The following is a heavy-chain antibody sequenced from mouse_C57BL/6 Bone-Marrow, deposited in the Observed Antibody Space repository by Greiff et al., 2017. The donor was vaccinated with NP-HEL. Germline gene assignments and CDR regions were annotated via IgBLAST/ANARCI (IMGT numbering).Heavy chain of an antibody. CDR1: GYTFTEYT. Sequence: QVQLQQSGAELVKPGASVKLSCKASGYTFTEYTIHWVKQRSGQGLEWIGWFYPGSGSIKYNEKFKDKATLTADKSSSTVYMDISRLTSEDSTVYFCARHGDYFGSSYGYFDVWGTGTTVTVSS. CDR2: FYPGSGSI. CDR3: ARHGDYFGSSYGYFDV. V-gene: IGHV1-62-2*01. J-gene: IGHJ1*03. D-gene: IGHD1-1*01.